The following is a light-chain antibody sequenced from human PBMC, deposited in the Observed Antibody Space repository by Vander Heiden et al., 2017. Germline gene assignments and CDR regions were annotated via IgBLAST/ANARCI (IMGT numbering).Light chain of an antibody. CDR3: QQYNNWPPWT. J-gene: IGKJ1*01. CDR1: QRVSSN. CDR2: GAS. V-gene: IGKV3-15*01. Sequence: IVLTQSPAHLPVTPAERAALSCRASQRVSSNLAWYQQKPGQAPRLLIYGASTRATGIPARFSGSGSGTDFTPTISSLQSEDFAVYYCQQYNNWPPWTFGQGTKVEIK.